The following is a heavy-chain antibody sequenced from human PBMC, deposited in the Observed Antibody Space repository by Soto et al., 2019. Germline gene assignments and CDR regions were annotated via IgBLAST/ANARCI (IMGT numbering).Heavy chain of an antibody. CDR2: ISYDGSNK. V-gene: IGHV3-30*03. D-gene: IGHD3-22*01. CDR3: ARDIHSSGYFRRDDAFDI. J-gene: IGHJ3*02. CDR1: GFTFSSYG. Sequence: PGGSLRLSCAASGFTFSSYGMHWVRQAPGKGLEWVAVISYDGSNKYYADSVKGRFTISRDNSKNTLYLQMNSLRAEDTAVYYCARDIHSSGYFRRDDAFDIWGQGTMVTVSS.